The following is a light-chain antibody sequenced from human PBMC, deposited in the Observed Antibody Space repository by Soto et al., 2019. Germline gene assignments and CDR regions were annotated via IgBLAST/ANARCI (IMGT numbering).Light chain of an antibody. CDR1: QSVSNNY. J-gene: IGKJ4*01. CDR2: DAF. Sequence: VITQTPTTPCGARGERATLSCRASQSVSNNYLAWYKQKPGQATRLLIYDAFNRATGIPARFSGSGAGKDFPLTTASLAFQEYPVPYSQQCGKWLLFGGGPRWIS. V-gene: IGKV3-11*01. CDR3: QQCGKWLL.